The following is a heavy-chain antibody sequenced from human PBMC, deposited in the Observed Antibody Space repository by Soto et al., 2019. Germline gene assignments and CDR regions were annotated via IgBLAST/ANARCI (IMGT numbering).Heavy chain of an antibody. J-gene: IGHJ4*02. CDR3: AKDSAYYDSSGYYFDFDY. V-gene: IGHV3-30*18. CDR2: ITNGGSTI. CDR1: GFTFSSYS. Sequence: GGSLRLSCAASGFTFSSYSMNWVRQAPGKGLEWVSDITNGGSTIYYADSVKGRFTISRDNSKNTLYLQMNSLRAEDTAVYYCAKDSAYYDSSGYYFDFDYWGEGTLVTVSS. D-gene: IGHD3-22*01.